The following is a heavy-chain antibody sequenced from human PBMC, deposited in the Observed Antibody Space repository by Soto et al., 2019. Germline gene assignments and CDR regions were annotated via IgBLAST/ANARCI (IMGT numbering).Heavy chain of an antibody. J-gene: IGHJ1*01. D-gene: IGHD1-26*01. CDR1: GGSISSSTYY. V-gene: IGHV4-39*01. CDR3: ERHGSNSGSYSEYFQY. Sequence: QLQLQESGPGLVKPSETLSLTCTVSGGSISSSTYYWGWIRQSPGKGLEWIGSIYYSGNTYYNPSLKSRVSISVDTSKNQFSLKLSSVTAADTAAYYCERHGSNSGSYSEYFQYWGQGTMVTVSS. CDR2: IYYSGNT.